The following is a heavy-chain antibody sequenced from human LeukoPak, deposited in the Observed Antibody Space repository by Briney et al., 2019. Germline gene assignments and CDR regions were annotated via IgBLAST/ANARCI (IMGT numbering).Heavy chain of an antibody. CDR3: ARDYLVGAPFDS. Sequence: SETLSLTCAVSGVSITNYYWAWLRQPPGQGLELIWRMYISGSTNYNPSLQSRVTITIDNTNNHFSPPLRSVTAADTAVYYCARDYLVGAPFDSWGHGTLVTVPS. V-gene: IGHV4-4*07. D-gene: IGHD1-26*01. CDR1: GVSITNYY. J-gene: IGHJ4*01. CDR2: MYISGST.